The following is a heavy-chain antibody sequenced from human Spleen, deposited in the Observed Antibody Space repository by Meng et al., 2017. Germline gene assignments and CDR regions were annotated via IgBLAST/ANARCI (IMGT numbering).Heavy chain of an antibody. CDR2: IDTSGIS. V-gene: IGHV4-4*07. J-gene: IGHJ3*02. D-gene: IGHD3-10*01. Sequence: VQRQEAGPGLVTPSETLSLPCSVSGDSISNYYWSWIRQPAGKGLEWIGRIDTSGISNYNSSLKSRVTMSVDTSQNQFSLNLNSVTAADTAVYYCARTMVRGAKPDAFDIWGQGTMVTVSS. CDR1: GDSISNYY. CDR3: ARTMVRGAKPDAFDI.